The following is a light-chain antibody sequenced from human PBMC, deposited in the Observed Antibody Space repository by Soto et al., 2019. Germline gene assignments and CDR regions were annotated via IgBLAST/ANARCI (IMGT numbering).Light chain of an antibody. J-gene: IGKJ1*01. V-gene: IGKV3-20*01. Sequence: EIVLTQSPGTPSLSPGERATLSCRASQSVSSSYLAWYQQKPGQAPRLLIYGASSRATGIPDRFSGSGSGTDFTLTISRLEPEDFAVYYCQQYGSSPQSWTFGQGTKVEIK. CDR1: QSVSSSY. CDR2: GAS. CDR3: QQYGSSPQSWT.